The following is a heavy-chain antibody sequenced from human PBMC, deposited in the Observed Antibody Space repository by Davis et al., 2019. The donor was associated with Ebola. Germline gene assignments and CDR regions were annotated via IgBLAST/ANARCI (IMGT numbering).Heavy chain of an antibody. CDR2: IIPILGIA. CDR1: GGTFSSYA. J-gene: IGHJ6*02. V-gene: IGHV1-69*04. CDR3: ARDPSHDSSGYSYYYGMDV. Sequence: SVKVSCKASGGTFSSYAISWVRQAPGQGLEWMGRIIPILGIANYAQKFQGRVTITADKSTSTAYMELSSLRSEDTAVYYCARDPSHDSSGYSYYYGMDVWGQGITVTVSS. D-gene: IGHD3-22*01.